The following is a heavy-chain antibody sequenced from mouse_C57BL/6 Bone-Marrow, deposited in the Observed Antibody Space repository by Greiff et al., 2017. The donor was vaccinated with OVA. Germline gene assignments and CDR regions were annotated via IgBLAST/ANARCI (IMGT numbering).Heavy chain of an antibody. J-gene: IGHJ2*01. Sequence: VKLQQSGAELVRPGTSVKMSCKASGYTFTNYWIGWAKQRPGHGLEWIGDIYPGGGYTNYNEKFKGKATLTADKSSSTAYMQFSSLTSEDSAIYYCARSAAQVTRYYFDYWGQGTTLTVSS. CDR3: ARSAAQVTRYYFDY. V-gene: IGHV1-63*01. CDR1: GYTFTNYW. D-gene: IGHD3-2*02. CDR2: IYPGGGYT.